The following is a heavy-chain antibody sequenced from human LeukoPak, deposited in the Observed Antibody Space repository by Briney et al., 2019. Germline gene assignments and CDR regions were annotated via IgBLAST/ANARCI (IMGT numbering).Heavy chain of an antibody. CDR3: AKGDFWSGPSAFHI. CDR1: GFTFSSYG. D-gene: IGHD3-3*01. J-gene: IGHJ3*02. V-gene: IGHV3-23*01. CDR2: ISGSGGRT. Sequence: PGGSLRLSCVASGFTFSSYGMNWVRQAPGKELEWVAEISGSGGRTYSADSVKGRFTFSRDNSKNTLYLEMNSLRVEDTAVYYCAKGDFWSGPSAFHIWGQGTMVIVSS.